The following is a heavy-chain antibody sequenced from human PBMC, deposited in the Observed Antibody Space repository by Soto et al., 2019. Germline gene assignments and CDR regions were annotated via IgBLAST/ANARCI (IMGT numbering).Heavy chain of an antibody. Sequence: PGGALRLSCAAPGFTLSSYSKKWGRQAPGKGLEWVSSISSSSSYIYYADSVKGRFTISRDNAKNSLYLQMNSLRAEDTAVYYCARVFEARWHYYGMDVWGQGTTVTVSS. CDR3: ARVFEARWHYYGMDV. J-gene: IGHJ6*02. D-gene: IGHD3-3*01. CDR1: GFTLSSYS. V-gene: IGHV3-21*01. CDR2: ISSSSSYI.